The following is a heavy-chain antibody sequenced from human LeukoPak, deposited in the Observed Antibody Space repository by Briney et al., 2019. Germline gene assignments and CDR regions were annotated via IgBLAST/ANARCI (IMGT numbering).Heavy chain of an antibody. CDR1: GFTFSTYW. J-gene: IGHJ4*02. D-gene: IGHD3-9*01. CDR3: SRQTIGGYFDY. V-gene: IGHV3-7*01. CDR2: IKQDGSEK. Sequence: GGSLRLSCAASGFTFSTYWMTWVRQAAGKGLEWLANIKQDGSEKYYVDSVKGRFTISRDNAKNSLYLRMNSLTAEDTAVYYCSRQTIGGYFDYWGQGTLVTVSS.